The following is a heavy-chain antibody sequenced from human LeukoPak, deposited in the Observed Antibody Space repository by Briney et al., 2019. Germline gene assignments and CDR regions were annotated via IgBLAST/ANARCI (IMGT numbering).Heavy chain of an antibody. D-gene: IGHD2-2*01. J-gene: IGHJ4*02. V-gene: IGHV3-7*01. Sequence: GGSLRLSCAASGFTFSKFWMTWVRQAPGKGLEWLANIKQDGSEKNYVDSVKGRLTISRDNAKNSLFLQMNSLRAEDTAVYYCADPPVGYWGQGTLVTVSS. CDR1: GFTFSKFW. CDR2: IKQDGSEK. CDR3: ADPPVGY.